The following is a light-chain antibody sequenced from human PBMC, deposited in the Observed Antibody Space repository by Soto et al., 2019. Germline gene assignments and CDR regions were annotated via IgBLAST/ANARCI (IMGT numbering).Light chain of an antibody. Sequence: DIVMTQSPLSLPVTPGEPASISCRSSQSLLHSNGYDYLDWYLQKPGQSLQLLVYLGSNWASGDPDRCSGGGSGTDFTLKISRVEAEDVGVYYCMQDLQPPHAFTFGPANKVDIK. V-gene: IGKV2-28*01. CDR1: QSLLHSNGYDY. J-gene: IGKJ3*01. CDR3: MQDLQPPHAFT. CDR2: LGS.